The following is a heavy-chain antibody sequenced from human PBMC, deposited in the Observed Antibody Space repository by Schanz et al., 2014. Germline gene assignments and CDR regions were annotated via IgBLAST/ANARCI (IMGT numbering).Heavy chain of an antibody. CDR1: GFTFNSYA. CDR3: AKARRKSNCSGGRCFHYSYYCMDV. CDR2: ISHSGGSK. D-gene: IGHD2-15*01. J-gene: IGHJ6*02. Sequence: DVQLLESGGGLVQPGGSLRLSCAASGFTFNSYAMTWVRQAPGKGLEWVSSISHSGGSKYYADSVKGRFTISRDNSKNILYLQMNSLRAEDTAVYYCAKARRKSNCSGGRCFHYSYYCMDVWGRGTTVAVSS. V-gene: IGHV3-23*01.